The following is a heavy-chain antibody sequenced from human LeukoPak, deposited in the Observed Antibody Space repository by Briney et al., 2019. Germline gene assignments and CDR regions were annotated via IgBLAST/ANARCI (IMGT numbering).Heavy chain of an antibody. Sequence: GASVKVSCKASGGTFSSYAISWVRQAPGQGLEWMGGIIPIFGTANNAQKFQGRVTITADESTSTAYMELSSLRSEDTAVYYCARATRYCSGGSCFTSHDYWGQGTLVTVSS. CDR2: IIPIFGTA. CDR1: GGTFSSYA. CDR3: ARATRYCSGGSCFTSHDY. D-gene: IGHD2-15*01. J-gene: IGHJ4*02. V-gene: IGHV1-69*13.